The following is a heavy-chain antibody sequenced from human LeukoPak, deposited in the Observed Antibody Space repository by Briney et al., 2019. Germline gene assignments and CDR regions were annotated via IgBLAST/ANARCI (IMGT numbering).Heavy chain of an antibody. CDR3: ARDGYCSSTSCQDAFDI. Sequence: SQTLSLTCTVSGGSISSGGYYWSWIRQPPGKGLVWIGYIYHSGSTYYNPSLKSRVTISVDRSKNQFSLKLSSVTAADTAVYYCARDGYCSSTSCQDAFDIWGQGTMVTVSS. CDR1: GGSISSGGYY. CDR2: IYHSGST. J-gene: IGHJ3*02. D-gene: IGHD2-2*01. V-gene: IGHV4-30-2*01.